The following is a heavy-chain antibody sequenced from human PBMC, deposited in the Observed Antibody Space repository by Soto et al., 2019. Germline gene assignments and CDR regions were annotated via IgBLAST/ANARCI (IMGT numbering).Heavy chain of an antibody. Sequence: QVQLVQSGAEVKKPGASVKVSCKASGYTFTSYGISWVRQAPGQGLEWMGWISAYNANTNYAQKLQGRVTMTSDTSTSTAYMELRSLRSDDTAVYYCASQIEDSSGEQFLDYWGQGTLVTVSS. D-gene: IGHD6-19*01. CDR1: GYTFTSYG. CDR3: ASQIEDSSGEQFLDY. J-gene: IGHJ4*02. V-gene: IGHV1-18*01. CDR2: ISAYNANT.